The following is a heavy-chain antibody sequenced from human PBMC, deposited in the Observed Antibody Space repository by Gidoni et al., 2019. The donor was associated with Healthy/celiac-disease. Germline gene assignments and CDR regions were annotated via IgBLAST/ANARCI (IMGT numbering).Heavy chain of an antibody. J-gene: IGHJ4*02. Sequence: EVQLLESGGGVVRPGGSMRLSCAAPGFPFDDYGMSWVRQAPGKGLEWVSGINWNGGSTGYADSVKGRFTISRDNAKNSLYLQMNSLRAEDTALYYCARKNYDRSGYFFDYWGQGTLVTVSS. CDR1: GFPFDDYG. D-gene: IGHD3-22*01. CDR2: INWNGGST. CDR3: ARKNYDRSGYFFDY. V-gene: IGHV3-20*04.